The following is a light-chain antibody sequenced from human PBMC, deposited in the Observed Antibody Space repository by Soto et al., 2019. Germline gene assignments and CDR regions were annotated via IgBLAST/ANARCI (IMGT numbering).Light chain of an antibody. Sequence: QSVLTQPASVSGSPGQSITISCTGTSSDVGSYNYVSWYQQHPGKAPKLMIYDVSKRPSGVPDRFSGSKSGNTASLTISGLQAEDEADYYCCSYAGSYDVVFGGGTKLTVL. CDR3: CSYAGSYDVV. V-gene: IGLV2-11*01. J-gene: IGLJ2*01. CDR2: DVS. CDR1: SSDVGSYNY.